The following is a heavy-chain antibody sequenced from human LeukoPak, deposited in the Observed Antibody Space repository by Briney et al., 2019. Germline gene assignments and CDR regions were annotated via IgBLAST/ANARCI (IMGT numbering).Heavy chain of an antibody. V-gene: IGHV3-23*01. Sequence: GGSLRLSCAASGFTFSSYGMSWVRQAPGKGLGWVSAISGSGGSTYYADSVKGRSTISRDNSKNTLYLQMNSLRAEDTAVYYCAKGGATVTTYYYYYMDVWGKGTTVTVSS. D-gene: IGHD4-17*01. CDR2: ISGSGGST. CDR1: GFTFSSYG. CDR3: AKGGATVTTYYYYYMDV. J-gene: IGHJ6*03.